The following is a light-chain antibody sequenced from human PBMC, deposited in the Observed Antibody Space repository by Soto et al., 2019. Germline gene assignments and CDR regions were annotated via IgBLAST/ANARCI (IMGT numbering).Light chain of an antibody. CDR3: QQYNNWPLT. CDR1: QSVSSN. CDR2: GAS. J-gene: IGKJ3*01. Sequence: EIVMTQSPATLSVSPGERATLSCRASQSVSSNLAWYQQKPGQAPRLLIYGASTRATGIPARFSGSGSGTEFNLTISILQSEDFGVYYCQQYNNWPLTFGPGTKVDIK. V-gene: IGKV3-15*01.